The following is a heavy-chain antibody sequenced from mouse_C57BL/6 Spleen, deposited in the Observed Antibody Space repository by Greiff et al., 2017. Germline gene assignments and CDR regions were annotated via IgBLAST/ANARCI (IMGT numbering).Heavy chain of an antibody. J-gene: IGHJ1*03. CDR2: IYPGDGDT. D-gene: IGHD1-1*01. CDR3: ARGGGSSYHWYFDV. Sequence: QVQLKESGAELVKPGASVKISCKASGYAFSSYWMNWVKQRPGQGLEWIGQIYPGDGDTNYNGKFKGKATLTADKSSSTAYMQLSSLTSEDSSVYFWARGGGSSYHWYFDVWGTGTTVTVSS. CDR1: GYAFSSYW. V-gene: IGHV1-80*01.